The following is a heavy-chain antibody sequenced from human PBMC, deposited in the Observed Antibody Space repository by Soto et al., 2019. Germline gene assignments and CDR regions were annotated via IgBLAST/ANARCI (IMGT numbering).Heavy chain of an antibody. CDR1: GFTFSSYA. CDR2: ISGSGGST. Sequence: PGGSLRLSCAASGFTFSSYAMSWVRQAPGKGLEWVSAISGSGGSTYYADSVKGRFTISRDNSKNTLYLQMNSLRAEDTAVYYCAKDSSLYCSSTSCYAYYDILTGFSSPAFDIWGQGTMVTVSS. CDR3: AKDSSLYCSSTSCYAYYDILTGFSSPAFDI. J-gene: IGHJ3*02. V-gene: IGHV3-23*01. D-gene: IGHD2-2*01.